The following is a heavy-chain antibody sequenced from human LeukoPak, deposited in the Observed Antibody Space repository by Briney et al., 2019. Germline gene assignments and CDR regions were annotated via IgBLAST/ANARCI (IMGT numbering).Heavy chain of an antibody. V-gene: IGHV3-9*01. CDR3: AKAAAGTGRFDY. CDR2: ISWNSGSI. CDR1: GFTFDDYA. D-gene: IGHD6-19*01. Sequence: GGSLRLSCAASGFTFDDYAMHWVRQAPGKGLEWVSGISWNSGSIGYADSVKGRFTISRDNAKNSLYLQMNSLRAEDTALYYWAKAAAGTGRFDYWGQGTLVTVSS. J-gene: IGHJ4*02.